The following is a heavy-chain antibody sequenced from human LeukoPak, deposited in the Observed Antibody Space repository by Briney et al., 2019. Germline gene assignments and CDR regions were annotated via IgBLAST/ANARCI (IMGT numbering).Heavy chain of an antibody. CDR3: ARLDTGSGQQTQTDY. V-gene: IGHV1-46*01. Sequence: ASVKVSCKASGYTFTSYYMHWVRQAPGQGLEWMGIINPSGGSTSYAQKFQGRVTMTRDTSTSTVYMELSSLRSEDTAVYYCARLDTGSGQQTQTDYWGQGTLVTVSS. D-gene: IGHD6-19*01. CDR2: INPSGGST. CDR1: GYTFTSYY. J-gene: IGHJ4*02.